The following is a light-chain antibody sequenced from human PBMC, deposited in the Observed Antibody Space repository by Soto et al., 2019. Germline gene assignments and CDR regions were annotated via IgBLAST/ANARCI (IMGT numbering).Light chain of an antibody. V-gene: IGLV2-14*01. Sequence: QSALTQPASVSGSPGQAITISCTGTSGDVGGYYYVSWYQQLPGKAPKLKSSEVSNRPSGVSNRVSGSKSGNTASLTISGLQSEYEADYYCSSYTAGGTIFGTGTKLTVL. CDR3: SSYTAGGTI. CDR1: SGDVGGYYY. J-gene: IGLJ1*01. CDR2: EVS.